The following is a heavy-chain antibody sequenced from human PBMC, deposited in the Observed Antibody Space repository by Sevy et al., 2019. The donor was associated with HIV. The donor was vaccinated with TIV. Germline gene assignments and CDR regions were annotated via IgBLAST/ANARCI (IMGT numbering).Heavy chain of an antibody. CDR1: GYTFNIYG. CDR3: ARDRQEGYFDY. CDR2: ISPYTGNT. V-gene: IGHV1-18*01. Sequence: ASVKVSGKATGYTFNIYGISWVRHAPGQGLEWMGWISPYTGNTNYAQKLQGRVTMTTDTSTRTAYMDLRRLRSDDTAVYYCARDRQEGYFDYWGKGTLVTVSS. J-gene: IGHJ4*02.